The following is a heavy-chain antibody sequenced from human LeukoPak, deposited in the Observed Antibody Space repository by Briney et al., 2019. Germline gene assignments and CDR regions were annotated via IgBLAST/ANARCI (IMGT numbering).Heavy chain of an antibody. D-gene: IGHD3-22*01. CDR2: IIPIFGTA. CDR1: GGTFSSYA. J-gene: IGHJ4*02. Sequence: SVKVSCKASGGTFSSYAISWVRQAPGQGLEWMGGIIPIFGTANYAQKFQGRVTITTDESTSTAYMELSSLRSEDTAVYYCARSRGAHFGVYYDSSGYIDYWGQGTLFTASS. CDR3: ARSRGAHFGVYYDSSGYIDY. V-gene: IGHV1-69*05.